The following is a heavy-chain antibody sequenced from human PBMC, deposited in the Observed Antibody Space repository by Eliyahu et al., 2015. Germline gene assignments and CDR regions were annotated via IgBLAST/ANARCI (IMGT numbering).Heavy chain of an antibody. Sequence: EVQLVESGGGLVQPGGSLRLSCAASGFXFSXYXMSLVRQXPGKGLEWVSSISSSSSYIYYADSVKGRFTISRDNAKNSLYLQMNSLRAEDTAVYYCARDPPQPTTLWTNYYYYYMDVWGXGTTVTVSS. J-gene: IGHJ6*03. CDR1: GFXFSXYX. V-gene: IGHV3-21*01. CDR2: ISSSSSYI. D-gene: IGHD3-10*01. CDR3: ARDPPQPTTLWTNYYYYYMDV.